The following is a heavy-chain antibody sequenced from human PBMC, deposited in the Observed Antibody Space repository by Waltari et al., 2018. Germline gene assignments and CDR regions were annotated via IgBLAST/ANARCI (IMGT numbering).Heavy chain of an antibody. D-gene: IGHD1-20*01. V-gene: IGHV4-59*01. CDR3: ARGWVGYNWNDALDY. CDR1: GGSISSYY. J-gene: IGHJ4*02. Sequence: QVQLQESGPGLVKPSETLSLTCTVSGGSISSYYWSWIRQPPGKGLEWIGYIYYSGSTNYNPSLKSRVTISVDTSKNQFSLKLSSVTAADTAVYYCARGWVGYNWNDALDYWGQGTLVTVSS. CDR2: IYYSGST.